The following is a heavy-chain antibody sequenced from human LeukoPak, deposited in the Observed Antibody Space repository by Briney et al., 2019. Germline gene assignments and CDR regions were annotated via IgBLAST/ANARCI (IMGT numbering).Heavy chain of an antibody. V-gene: IGHV3-7*01. CDR2: IKQDGSER. J-gene: IGHJ5*02. D-gene: IGHD3-9*01. CDR3: ARVGGNYDVLTGYRGLDWFDL. Sequence: GGSLRLSCAASGFTFSSYGMSWVRQAPGKGLEWVANIKQDGSERYYVDSVKGRFTISRDNAKNSLYLQINSLRAEDTAVYYCARVGGNYDVLTGYRGLDWFDLWGQGTLVTVSS. CDR1: GFTFSSYG.